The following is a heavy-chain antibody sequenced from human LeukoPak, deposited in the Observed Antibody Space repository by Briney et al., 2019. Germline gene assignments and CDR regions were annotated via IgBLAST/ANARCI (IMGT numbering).Heavy chain of an antibody. D-gene: IGHD3-22*01. CDR2: IYSGGST. Sequence: GGSLRLSCAASGFTFSSNYMSWVRQAPGKGLEWVSVIYSGGSTYYADSVKGRFTISRHNSKNTLYLQMNSLRAEDTAVYYCARATYYYDSSGYPYPYYFDYWGQGTLVTVSS. CDR3: ARATYYYDSSGYPYPYYFDY. J-gene: IGHJ4*02. V-gene: IGHV3-53*04. CDR1: GFTFSSNY.